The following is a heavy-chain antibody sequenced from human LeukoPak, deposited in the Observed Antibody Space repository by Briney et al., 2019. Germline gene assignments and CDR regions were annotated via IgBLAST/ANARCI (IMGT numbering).Heavy chain of an antibody. Sequence: HPGGSLRLSCAASGFTFSSYGMHWVRQAPGKGLEWVAVIWYDGSNKYYGDSVKGRFTISRDNSKNTLYLQMNSLRAEDTAVYYCARKGYYYDSSGYYQTNYFDYWGQGTLVTVSS. CDR1: GFTFSSYG. V-gene: IGHV3-33*03. D-gene: IGHD3-22*01. CDR2: IWYDGSNK. J-gene: IGHJ4*02. CDR3: ARKGYYYDSSGYYQTNYFDY.